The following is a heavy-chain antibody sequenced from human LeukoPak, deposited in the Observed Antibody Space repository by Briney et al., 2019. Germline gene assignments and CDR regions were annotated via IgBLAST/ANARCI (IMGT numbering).Heavy chain of an antibody. D-gene: IGHD1-26*01. V-gene: IGHV4-34*01. J-gene: IGHJ4*02. Sequence: SETLSLTCAVYGGSFSGYYWSWIRQPPGKGLEWIGEINHSGNTNYNPSLKSRVTISVDTSKNQFSLNLSSVTAADTAVYYCAREEALGSGSFDYWGQGTLVTVSS. CDR3: AREEALGSGSFDY. CDR2: INHSGNT. CDR1: GGSFSGYY.